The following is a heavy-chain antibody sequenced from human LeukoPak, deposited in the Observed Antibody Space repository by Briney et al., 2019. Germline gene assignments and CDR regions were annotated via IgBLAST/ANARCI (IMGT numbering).Heavy chain of an antibody. J-gene: IGHJ5*02. D-gene: IGHD4-17*01. CDR1: GYTLTELS. CDR2: FDPEDGET. CDR3: ARDLPYGDYPNNWFDP. Sequence: ASVKVSCKVSGYTLTELSMHWVRQAPGKGLEWMGGFDPEDGETIYAQKFQGRVTMTRDTSTSTVYMELSSLRSEDTAVYYCARDLPYGDYPNNWFDPWGQGTLVTVSS. V-gene: IGHV1-24*01.